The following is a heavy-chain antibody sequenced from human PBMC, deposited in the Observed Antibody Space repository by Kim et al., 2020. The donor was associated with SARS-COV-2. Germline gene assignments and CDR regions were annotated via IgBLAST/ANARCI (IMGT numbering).Heavy chain of an antibody. J-gene: IGHJ3*02. Sequence: GGSLRLSCAASGFAFGSYAMSWVRQAPGKGLKWVSVISDRGGTTYYADSVRGRFTISRDISKNTLYLQMNSLRAEDTAIYYCARNRRGGGLSQSGASDIWGQGTMVTVSS. V-gene: IGHV3-23*01. CDR3: ARNRRGGGLSQSGASDI. CDR2: ISDRGGTT. D-gene: IGHD2-15*01. CDR1: GFAFGSYA.